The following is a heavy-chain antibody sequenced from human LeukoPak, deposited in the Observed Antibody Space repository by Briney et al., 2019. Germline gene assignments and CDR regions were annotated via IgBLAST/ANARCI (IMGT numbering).Heavy chain of an antibody. CDR3: AKDHSGSLTSY. J-gene: IGHJ4*02. CDR1: GFTFSDYY. CDR2: ISSSGSTI. D-gene: IGHD1-26*01. Sequence: PGRSLRLSCAAAGFTFSDYYMSWIRQAAGKGLGWVSYISSSGSTIYYADSVKGRFTISRDNSKNTLYLQMNSLRAEDTAVYYCAKDHSGSLTSYWGQGTLVTVSS. V-gene: IGHV3-11*01.